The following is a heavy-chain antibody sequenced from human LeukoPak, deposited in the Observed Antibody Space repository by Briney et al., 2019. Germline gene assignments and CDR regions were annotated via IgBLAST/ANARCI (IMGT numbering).Heavy chain of an antibody. D-gene: IGHD5-24*01. V-gene: IGHV1-69*04. Sequence: SVKVSCKASGGTFISYAISWVRQAPGQGLEWMGRIIPILGIANYAQKFQGRVTITADKSTSTAYMELSSLRSEDTAVYYCARDRVWDGYNPGDAFDIWGQGTMVTVSS. J-gene: IGHJ3*02. CDR1: GGTFISYA. CDR2: IIPILGIA. CDR3: ARDRVWDGYNPGDAFDI.